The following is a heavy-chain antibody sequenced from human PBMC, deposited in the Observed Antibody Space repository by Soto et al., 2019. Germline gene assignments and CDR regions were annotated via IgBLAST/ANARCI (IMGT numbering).Heavy chain of an antibody. D-gene: IGHD2-2*01. CDR1: GGTFSSYA. CDR2: IIPIFGTA. V-gene: IGHV1-69*12. Sequence: QVQLVQSGAEVKKPGSSVKVSCKASGGTFSSYAISWVRQAPGQGLEWMGGIIPIFGTANYAQKFQGRVTITADESTSTADMELSSLRSEDTAVYYCARGRVPAAMYDFDYWGQGTLVTVSS. CDR3: ARGRVPAAMYDFDY. J-gene: IGHJ4*02.